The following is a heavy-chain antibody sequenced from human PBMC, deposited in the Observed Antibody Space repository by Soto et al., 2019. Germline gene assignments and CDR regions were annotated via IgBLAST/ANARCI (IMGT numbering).Heavy chain of an antibody. J-gene: IGHJ4*02. CDR3: ARMSRGYSYGPDY. CDR1: CGSISSGDYY. D-gene: IGHD5-18*01. Sequence: SETLSLTCTVSCGSISSGDYYWSWIRQPPGKGLEWIGYIYYSGSTYYNPSLKSRVTISVDTSKNQFSLKLSSVTAADTAVYYCARMSRGYSYGPDYWGQGTLVTVSS. CDR2: IYYSGST. V-gene: IGHV4-30-4*01.